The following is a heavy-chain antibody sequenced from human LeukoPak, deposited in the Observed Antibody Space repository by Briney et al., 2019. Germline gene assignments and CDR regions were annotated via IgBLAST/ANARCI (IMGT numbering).Heavy chain of an antibody. Sequence: PGGSLRLSCAASGFTFSSYWMNWVRQAPGKGLVWVSRINSDGSSTSYADSVKGRFTISRDNAKNTLYLQMNSLRAEDTAVYYCARRLLDWGVIIYPADAFDFWGQGTLVTVSS. CDR1: GFTFSSYW. J-gene: IGHJ3*01. V-gene: IGHV3-74*01. CDR2: INSDGSST. D-gene: IGHD3-10*01. CDR3: ARRLLDWGVIIYPADAFDF.